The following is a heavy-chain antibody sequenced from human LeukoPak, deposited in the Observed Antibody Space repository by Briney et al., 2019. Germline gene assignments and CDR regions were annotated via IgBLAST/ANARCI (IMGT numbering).Heavy chain of an antibody. Sequence: GASVKVSCKASGYTLTSYYMHWVRQAPGQGLEWMGIINSSGGSTRYAQKFQGRVTMTRDMSTSTVYMELSGLRSEDTAVYYCATDPGYSSGWWLYWGQGTLVTVSS. CDR3: ATDPGYSSGWWLY. CDR1: GYTLTSYY. D-gene: IGHD6-19*01. V-gene: IGHV1-46*01. J-gene: IGHJ4*02. CDR2: INSSGGST.